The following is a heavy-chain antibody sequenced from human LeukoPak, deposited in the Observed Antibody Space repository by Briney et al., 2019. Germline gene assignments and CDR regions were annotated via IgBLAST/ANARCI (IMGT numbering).Heavy chain of an antibody. CDR2: SSGSGGST. V-gene: IGHV3-23*01. D-gene: IGHD1-7*01. CDR1: GFTFSSYA. Sequence: PGGSLRLSCAASGFTFSSYAMSWVRQAPGKGLEWVSASSGSGGSTYYADSVKGRFTISRHNSKNTLYLQMNSLRAEDTAVYYCAKGSAWGTGTTYYWGQGTLVTVSS. J-gene: IGHJ4*02. CDR3: AKGSAWGTGTTYY.